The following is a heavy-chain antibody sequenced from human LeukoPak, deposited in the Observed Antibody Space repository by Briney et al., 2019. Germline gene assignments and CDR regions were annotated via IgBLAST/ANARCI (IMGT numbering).Heavy chain of an antibody. Sequence: GGSLRLSCAASGFTFSSYAMSWVRQAPGKGLEWVSAISGSGGSTYYADSVKGRFTISRDNSKNTLYLRMNSLRAEDTAVYYCAKDGAYCGGDCYPYYFDYWGQGTLVTVSS. V-gene: IGHV3-23*01. D-gene: IGHD2-21*02. CDR2: ISGSGGST. CDR3: AKDGAYCGGDCYPYYFDY. J-gene: IGHJ4*02. CDR1: GFTFSSYA.